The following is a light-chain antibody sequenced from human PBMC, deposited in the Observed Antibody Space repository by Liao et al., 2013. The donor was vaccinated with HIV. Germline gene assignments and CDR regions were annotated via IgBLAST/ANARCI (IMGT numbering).Light chain of an antibody. CDR2: YNN. J-gene: IGLJ2*01. Sequence: SYVLSQPPSVSVAPGTTARVTCGGYNIGSKSVHWYQQKPGQAPVLVIYYNNDRPSGIPERFSGSKSGNTATLIISRVEAGDEADYYCQVWDSSSDPVVFGGGTKLTVL. CDR3: QVWDSSSDPVV. V-gene: IGLV3-21*04. CDR1: NIGSKS.